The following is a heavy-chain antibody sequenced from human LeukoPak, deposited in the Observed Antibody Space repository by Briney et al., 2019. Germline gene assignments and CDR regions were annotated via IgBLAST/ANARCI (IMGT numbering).Heavy chain of an antibody. V-gene: IGHV3-23*01. D-gene: IGHD5-12*01. CDR3: ARGPSGYHNT. CDR1: GFTFSNYA. J-gene: IGHJ4*02. Sequence: GGSLRLSCAASGFTFSNYAMSWVRQAPGKGLEWVSAISGSGGSTYYADSAKGRFTISRDSSKNTLNLQMNSLRAEDTAVYYCARGPSGYHNTGGQGTLVTVSS. CDR2: ISGSGGST.